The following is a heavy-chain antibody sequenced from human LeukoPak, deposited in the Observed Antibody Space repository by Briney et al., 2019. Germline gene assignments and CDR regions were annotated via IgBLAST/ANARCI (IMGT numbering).Heavy chain of an antibody. Sequence: GGSLRLSCAASGFTFSSYWMHWVRQAPGKGLVWVSRINSDGSSTSYADSVKGRFTISRDNAKNTLYLQMNSLRAEDTAVYYCARVIAAADYNWFDPWGQGTLVTVSS. D-gene: IGHD6-13*01. CDR1: GFTFSSYW. CDR2: INSDGSST. J-gene: IGHJ5*02. CDR3: ARVIAAADYNWFDP. V-gene: IGHV3-74*01.